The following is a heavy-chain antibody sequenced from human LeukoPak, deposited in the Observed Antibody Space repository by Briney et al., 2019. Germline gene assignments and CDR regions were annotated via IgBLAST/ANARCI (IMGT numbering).Heavy chain of an antibody. CDR1: GGSISSSSYY. J-gene: IGHJ4*02. Sequence: SETLSPTCTVSGGSISSSSYYWGWIRQPPGKGLECIGSIFYSGSTYYNPSLKSRVTISVDTSKNQFSLKLSSVAAADTAVYYCARVKYDYVWGSYRDIDLTDYWGQGTLVTVSS. CDR3: ARVKYDYVWGSYRDIDLTDY. D-gene: IGHD3-16*02. CDR2: IFYSGST. V-gene: IGHV4-39*07.